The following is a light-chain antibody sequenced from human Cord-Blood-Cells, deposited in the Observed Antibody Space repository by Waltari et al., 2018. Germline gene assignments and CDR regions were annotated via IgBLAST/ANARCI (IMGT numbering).Light chain of an antibody. Sequence: DIQMTQSPSSLSASVGDRVTIPCRSSQSISSYLNWYQQKPGKSTKLLIYAASSLQSGVPSRFSGSGSGTDFTLTISSLQPEDFATYYCQQSYSTPPFTFGPGTKVDIK. CDR1: QSISSY. CDR3: QQSYSTPPFT. J-gene: IGKJ3*01. CDR2: AAS. V-gene: IGKV1-39*01.